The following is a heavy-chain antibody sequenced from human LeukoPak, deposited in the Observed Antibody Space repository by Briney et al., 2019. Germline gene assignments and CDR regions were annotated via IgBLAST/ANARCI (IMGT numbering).Heavy chain of an antibody. CDR2: IYYSGST. Sequence: SETLSLTCTVSGGSISSYYWSWIRQPPGKGLEWTGYIYYSGSTNYNPSLKSRVTISVDTSKNQFSLKLSSVTAADTAVYYCARVRGSSWSYYFDYWGQGTLVTVSS. V-gene: IGHV4-59*01. D-gene: IGHD6-13*01. CDR3: ARVRGSSWSYYFDY. J-gene: IGHJ4*02. CDR1: GGSISSYY.